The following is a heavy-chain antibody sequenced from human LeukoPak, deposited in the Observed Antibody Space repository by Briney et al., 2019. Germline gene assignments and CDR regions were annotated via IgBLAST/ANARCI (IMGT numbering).Heavy chain of an antibody. D-gene: IGHD2-2*01. V-gene: IGHV3-23*01. CDR3: AKHQHIVVVPAYFDY. CDR2: ISGSGGST. CDR1: GFTFSSYA. Sequence: GGSLRLSCAASGFTFSSYAMSWVRQAPGKGLEWVTDISGSGGSTYYADSVKGRFTISRDNSKNTLYLQMNSLRAEDTAVYYCAKHQHIVVVPAYFDYWGQGTLVTVSS. J-gene: IGHJ4*02.